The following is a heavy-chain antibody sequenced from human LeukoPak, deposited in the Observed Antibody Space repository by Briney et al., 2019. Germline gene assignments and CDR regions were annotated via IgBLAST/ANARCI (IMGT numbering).Heavy chain of an antibody. CDR3: ARGASIAARDAFDI. CDR2: ISSNGGST. Sequence: PGGSLRLSCAASGFTFSSYAMHWVRQAPGKGLEYVSAISSNGGSTYYANSVKGRFTISRDNSKNTLYLQMGSLRAEDMAVYYCARGASIAARDAFDIWGQGTMVTVSS. CDR1: GFTFSSYA. V-gene: IGHV3-64*01. D-gene: IGHD6-6*01. J-gene: IGHJ3*02.